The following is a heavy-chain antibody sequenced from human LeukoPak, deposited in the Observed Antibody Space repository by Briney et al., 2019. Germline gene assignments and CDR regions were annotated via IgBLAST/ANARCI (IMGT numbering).Heavy chain of an antibody. V-gene: IGHV3-23*01. D-gene: IGHD3-10*01. J-gene: IGHJ4*02. CDR2: ITASSSST. Sequence: GGSLRLSCEASGFTFSNYGMSWLRQAPGKGLEGVSAITASSSSTHDADSVQGRFTLSRDNFKNTLYLQMNSLRPEDTAIYYCAKLFESGTYNNFFHYWGQGTLVTVSS. CDR3: AKLFESGTYNNFFHY. CDR1: GFTFSNYG.